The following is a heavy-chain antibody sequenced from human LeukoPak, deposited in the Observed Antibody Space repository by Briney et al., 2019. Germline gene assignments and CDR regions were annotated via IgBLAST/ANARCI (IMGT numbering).Heavy chain of an antibody. CDR2: IIPIFGTA. V-gene: IGHV1-69*06. CDR1: GYTFTSYG. Sequence: SVKVSCKASGYTFTSYGISWVRQAPGQGLEWMGRIIPIFGTANYAQRFQGRVTISADNSLSTAYMELSSLRSEDTAVYYCASPYDYGDHYLDALDIWGQGTMVTVSS. CDR3: ASPYDYGDHYLDALDI. J-gene: IGHJ3*02. D-gene: IGHD4-17*01.